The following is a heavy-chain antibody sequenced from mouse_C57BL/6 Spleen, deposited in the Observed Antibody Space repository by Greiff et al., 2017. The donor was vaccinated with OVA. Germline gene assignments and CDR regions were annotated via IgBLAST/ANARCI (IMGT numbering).Heavy chain of an antibody. J-gene: IGHJ1*03. Sequence: QVHVKQSGAELVKPGASVKLSCKASGYTFTEYTIHWVKQRSGQGLEWIGWFYPGSGSIKYNEKFKDKATLTADKSSSTVYMELSRLTSEDSAVYFCARHEGPPYYGSSYWYFDVWGTGTTVTVSS. D-gene: IGHD1-1*01. V-gene: IGHV1-62-2*01. CDR2: FYPGSGSI. CDR1: GYTFTEYT. CDR3: ARHEGPPYYGSSYWYFDV.